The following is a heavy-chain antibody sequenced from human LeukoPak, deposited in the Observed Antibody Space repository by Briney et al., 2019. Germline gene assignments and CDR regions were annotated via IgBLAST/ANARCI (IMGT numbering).Heavy chain of an antibody. CDR2: ISSSSSYI. CDR1: GFTFSSYS. Sequence: KPGGSLRLSCAASGFTFSSYSMNWVRQAPGKGLEWVSSISSSSSYIYYADSVKGRFTISRDNAKNSLYLQMNSLRAEDTAVYYCARGFYYYGSGSYPESSFDYWGQGTLVTVSS. J-gene: IGHJ4*02. D-gene: IGHD3-10*01. CDR3: ARGFYYYGSGSYPESSFDY. V-gene: IGHV3-21*01.